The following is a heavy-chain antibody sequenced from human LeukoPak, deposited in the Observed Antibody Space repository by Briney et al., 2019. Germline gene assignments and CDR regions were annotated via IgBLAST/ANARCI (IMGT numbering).Heavy chain of an antibody. CDR2: IKSDGKT. CDR3: ARAPSEVGGYYPEYFRH. V-gene: IGHV3-74*01. CDR1: GFTFSRYW. D-gene: IGHD3-22*01. J-gene: IGHJ1*01. Sequence: GGSLRLSCEAPGFTFSRYWMHWVRQAPGKGLVWVSRIKSDGKTNYADSVKGRFTISRDNAKNTVSLRMDSLRAEDTGVYYCARAPSEVGGYYPEYFRHWGQGTLVTVSS.